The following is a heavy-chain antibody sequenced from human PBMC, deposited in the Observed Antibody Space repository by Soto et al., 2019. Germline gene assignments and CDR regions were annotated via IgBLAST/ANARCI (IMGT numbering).Heavy chain of an antibody. CDR1: GYSFTSYW. D-gene: IGHD6-13*01. J-gene: IGHJ6*02. Sequence: GESLKISCKGSGYSFTSYWIGWVRQIPGKGLEWMGIIYPGDSDTRYSPSFQGQVTISADKSISTAYLQWSSLKASDTAMYYCARTSADGKYYYGMDVWGQGTTVTVSS. CDR3: ARTSADGKYYYGMDV. V-gene: IGHV5-51*01. CDR2: IYPGDSDT.